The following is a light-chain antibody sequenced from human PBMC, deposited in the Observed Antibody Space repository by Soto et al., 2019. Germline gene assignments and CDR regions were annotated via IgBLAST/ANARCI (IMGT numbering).Light chain of an antibody. Sequence: EIVLTQFPATLSSSPGDRATLSCRASQSVSTFLAWYQQKPGQAPKLVVYAASRMASGIPARFSGSGSGTDFTLTISRLQPEDFATYYCQQRNSCPFTFGRGTKLEIK. V-gene: IGKV3-11*01. J-gene: IGKJ4*01. CDR1: QSVSTF. CDR2: AAS. CDR3: QQRNSCPFT.